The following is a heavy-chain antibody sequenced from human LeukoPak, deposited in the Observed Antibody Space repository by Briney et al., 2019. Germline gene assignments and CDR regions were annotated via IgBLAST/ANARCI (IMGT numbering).Heavy chain of an antibody. D-gene: IGHD3-10*01. CDR1: GFTFDDYG. CDR3: ARGGVDYYGSGTYYLMYYFDY. Sequence: GGSLRLSCAASGFTFDDYGMSWVRQAPGKGLEWVSGISGSGGATYYADSVKGRFTISSDDPHNTLYLQMNSLRAEDTAVYFCARGGVDYYGSGTYYLMYYFDYWGQGALVTVSS. V-gene: IGHV3-23*01. CDR2: ISGSGGAT. J-gene: IGHJ4*02.